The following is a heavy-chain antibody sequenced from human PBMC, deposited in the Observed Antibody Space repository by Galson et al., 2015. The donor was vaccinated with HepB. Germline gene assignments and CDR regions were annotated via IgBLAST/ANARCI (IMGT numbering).Heavy chain of an antibody. CDR3: ARDRRGLLSPGGMDV. Sequence: SVKVSCKASGYTFTSYGISWVRQAPGQGLEWMGWISAYNGNTNYAQKLQGRVTMTTDTSTSTAYMELRSLRSDDTAVYYCARDRRGLLSPGGMDVWGKGTTVTVSS. CDR2: ISAYNGNT. CDR1: GYTFTSYG. V-gene: IGHV1-18*01. J-gene: IGHJ6*04. D-gene: IGHD2-21*01.